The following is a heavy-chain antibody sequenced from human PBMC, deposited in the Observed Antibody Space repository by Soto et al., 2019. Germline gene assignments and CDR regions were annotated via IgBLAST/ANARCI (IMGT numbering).Heavy chain of an antibody. CDR1: GYSFTSYW. J-gene: IGHJ6*02. CDR2: IDPSDSYT. V-gene: IGHV5-10-1*01. Sequence: GESLKISCKGPGYSFTSYWISWVRQMPGKGLERMGRIDPSDSYTNYSPSFQGHVTISADKSISTAYLQWSSLKASDTAMYYCACTLYSSSWLGTVGYYYGMDVWGQGTTVTVSS. D-gene: IGHD6-13*01. CDR3: ACTLYSSSWLGTVGYYYGMDV.